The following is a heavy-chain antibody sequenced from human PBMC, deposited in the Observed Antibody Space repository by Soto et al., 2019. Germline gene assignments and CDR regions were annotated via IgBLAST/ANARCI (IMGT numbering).Heavy chain of an antibody. Sequence: PGGSLRLSCAASGFNLTNYAMHWVRQAPGKGLEWVAVISYDGYYEYYADSVKGRFTISRDNSRNTLYLQLNSLRGDDTAVYFCARDLVKWLGSDLIDSWGQGTLVTVSS. J-gene: IGHJ4*02. V-gene: IGHV3-30-3*01. CDR1: GFNLTNYA. CDR2: ISYDGYYE. D-gene: IGHD6-19*01. CDR3: ARDLVKWLGSDLIDS.